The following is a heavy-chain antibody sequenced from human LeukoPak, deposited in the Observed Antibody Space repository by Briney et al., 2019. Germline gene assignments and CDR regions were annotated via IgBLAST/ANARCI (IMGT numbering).Heavy chain of an antibody. CDR2: ISAYNGNT. Sequence: ASVKVSCKASGYTFTSYGISWVRQAPGQGLEWMGWISAYNGNTNYAQKLQGRVTMTTDTSTSTAYMELRSLGSDDTAVYYCARDNRYYDYVWGSYLYFDYWGQGTLVTVSS. CDR1: GYTFTSYG. J-gene: IGHJ4*02. CDR3: ARDNRYYDYVWGSYLYFDY. V-gene: IGHV1-18*01. D-gene: IGHD3-16*02.